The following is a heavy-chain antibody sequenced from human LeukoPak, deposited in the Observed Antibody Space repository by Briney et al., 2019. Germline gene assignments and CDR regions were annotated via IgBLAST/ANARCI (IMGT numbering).Heavy chain of an antibody. CDR1: GGSFSGYY. Sequence: SETLSLTCAVYGGSFSGYYWGGVSQPPGKGLEGVRSIYYTGTTYDSPPLKSRVTMSVDTSNNQFSRRLSSLTAADTAVYFCASFDSNGYYNDWGQGTLVTVSS. V-gene: IGHV4-59*04. CDR3: ASFDSNGYYND. J-gene: IGHJ4*02. CDR2: IYYTGTT. D-gene: IGHD3-22*01.